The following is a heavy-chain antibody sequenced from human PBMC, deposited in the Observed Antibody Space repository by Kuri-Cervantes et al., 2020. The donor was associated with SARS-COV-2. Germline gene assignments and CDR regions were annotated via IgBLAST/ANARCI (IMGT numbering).Heavy chain of an antibody. CDR2: IWYDGSNK. Sequence: GGSLRLSCAASGFSFSSYGMSWVRQAPGKGLEWVAVIWYDGSNKYYADSVKGRFTISRDNSKNTLYLQMNSLRAEDTAVYYCARDPVAGLLDYWGQGTLVTVSS. CDR1: GFSFSSYG. V-gene: IGHV3-33*08. CDR3: ARDPVAGLLDY. J-gene: IGHJ4*02. D-gene: IGHD6-19*01.